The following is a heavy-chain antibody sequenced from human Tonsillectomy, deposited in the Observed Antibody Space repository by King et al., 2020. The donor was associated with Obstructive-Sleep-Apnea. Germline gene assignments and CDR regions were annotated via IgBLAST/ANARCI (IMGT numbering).Heavy chain of an antibody. CDR2: ISWNIVSI. Sequence: VQLVESGGGLVQPGRSLRLSCAASGFTFDDYAMHWVRQAPGKGLEWVSGISWNIVSIGYADSVKGRFTISGDNAKNSLYLQMNSLRAEDTALYYCAKDKRVIAMVRGAPDAFDIWGQGTMVTVSS. CDR1: GFTFDDYA. D-gene: IGHD3-10*01. CDR3: AKDKRVIAMVRGAPDAFDI. V-gene: IGHV3-9*01. J-gene: IGHJ3*02.